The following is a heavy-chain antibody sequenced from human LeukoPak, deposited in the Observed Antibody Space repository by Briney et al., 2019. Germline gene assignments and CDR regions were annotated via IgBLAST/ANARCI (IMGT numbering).Heavy chain of an antibody. CDR1: GGSISNYY. J-gene: IGHJ4*02. V-gene: IGHV4-59*08. D-gene: IGHD6-6*01. CDR2: IYYSGST. CDR3: ARRKAVRPDYYFDY. Sequence: SETLSLTCTVSGGSISNYYWTWIRQPPGKGLEWIGYIYYSGSTNYNPSLKSRVTISIDTSKNQFSLNLSSVTAAVTAVYYCARRKAVRPDYYFDYWGQVTLVTVSS.